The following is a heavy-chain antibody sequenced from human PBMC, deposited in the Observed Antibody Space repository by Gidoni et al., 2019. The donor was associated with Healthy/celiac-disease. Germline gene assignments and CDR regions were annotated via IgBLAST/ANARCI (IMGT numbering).Heavy chain of an antibody. J-gene: IGHJ6*02. CDR1: GGCISSGSYY. D-gene: IGHD6-25*01. CDR3: ARVVAAALGMDV. Sequence: QVQLQESGAGLVKPSQTLSLTCTVPGGCISSGSYYWRWIRQPAGKGLEWIGRIYTSGSTNYNPSLKSRVTISVDTSKNQFSLKLSSVTAADTAVYYCARVVAAALGMDVWGQGTTVTVSS. V-gene: IGHV4-61*02. CDR2: IYTSGST.